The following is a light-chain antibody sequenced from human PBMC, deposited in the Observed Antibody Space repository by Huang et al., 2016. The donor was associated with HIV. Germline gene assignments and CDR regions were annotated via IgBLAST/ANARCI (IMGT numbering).Light chain of an antibody. CDR3: QQYNNWPPMYT. Sequence: EIVMTQSPATLSVSPGERATLSCRASQSVSSNLAWYQQKPGPAPRLLIYGASTRATGIPARFSALGYGTEFTLTISSLQSEDFAVYYCQQYNNWPPMYTFGQGTNLEIK. V-gene: IGKV3-15*01. J-gene: IGKJ2*01. CDR1: QSVSSN. CDR2: GAS.